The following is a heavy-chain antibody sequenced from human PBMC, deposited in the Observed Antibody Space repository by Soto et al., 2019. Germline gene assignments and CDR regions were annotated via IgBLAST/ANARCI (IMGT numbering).Heavy chain of an antibody. Sequence: GSLRLSCAASRFTFSTYAMTWVRQAPGRGLEWVSDISGSGGGRYYADSVKGRFTISRDNSKNTLFLQMNSLRAGDTAVYYCATVGAGQANDYWGQGTLVTVSS. J-gene: IGHJ4*02. V-gene: IGHV3-23*01. CDR2: ISGSGGGR. CDR3: ATVGAGQANDY. D-gene: IGHD1-26*01. CDR1: RFTFSTYA.